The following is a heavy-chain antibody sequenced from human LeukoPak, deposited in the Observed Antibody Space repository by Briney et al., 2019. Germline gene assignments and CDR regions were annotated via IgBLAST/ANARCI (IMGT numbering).Heavy chain of an antibody. V-gene: IGHV3-30-3*01. CDR2: ISSDGSNK. CDR1: GFTFSGYS. D-gene: IGHD2-2*01. CDR3: AKDRRVFVVVPAGNNNWFDP. J-gene: IGHJ5*02. Sequence: GGSLRLSCAVSGFTFSGYSMHWVRQAPGKGLEWVAVISSDGSNKYYAGSVMGRFTISRDNSKNTLYLQMNSLRAEDTAVYYCAKDRRVFVVVPAGNNNWFDPWGQGTLVTVSS.